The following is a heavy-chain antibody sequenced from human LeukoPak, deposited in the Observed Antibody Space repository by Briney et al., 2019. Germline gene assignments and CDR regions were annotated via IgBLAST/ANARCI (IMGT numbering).Heavy chain of an antibody. CDR3: ARGTYGDS. Sequence: ASVKGSSKASGYTFTSYGISWVRQAPGQGLEWMGWISAYDGNTEYAQTLQGRVTMTTDTSTSTAYMELRSLRSDDTAVYYCARGTYGDSWGQGTLVTVSS. J-gene: IGHJ4*02. CDR1: GYTFTSYG. CDR2: ISAYDGNT. V-gene: IGHV1-18*04. D-gene: IGHD3-10*01.